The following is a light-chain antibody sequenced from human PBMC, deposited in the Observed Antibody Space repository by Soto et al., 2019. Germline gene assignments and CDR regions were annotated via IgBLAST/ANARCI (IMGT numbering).Light chain of an antibody. Sequence: EIVMTQSLATLSMSPGERATISCRASQIIANRLAWYQQKPGQAPRLLVYGAFNRATGIPTRFSGSGSATDFTLTITSLQSEDSAIYYCQQYFNWPPQYTFGQGTKVDIK. CDR2: GAF. CDR1: QIIANR. CDR3: QQYFNWPPQYT. V-gene: IGKV3-15*01. J-gene: IGKJ2*01.